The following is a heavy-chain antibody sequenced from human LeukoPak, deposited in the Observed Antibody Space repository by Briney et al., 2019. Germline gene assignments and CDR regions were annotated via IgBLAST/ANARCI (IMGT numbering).Heavy chain of an antibody. Sequence: SETLSLTCAVSGYSISSGYYWGWIRQPPGKGLEWIGSIYHSGSTYYNPSLKSRVTISVDTSKNQFSLKLSSVTAADTAVYFCARTGISGPDYWGQGTLVTVSS. CDR2: IYHSGST. CDR1: GYSISSGYY. D-gene: IGHD3-3*02. J-gene: IGHJ4*02. CDR3: ARTGISGPDY. V-gene: IGHV4-38-2*01.